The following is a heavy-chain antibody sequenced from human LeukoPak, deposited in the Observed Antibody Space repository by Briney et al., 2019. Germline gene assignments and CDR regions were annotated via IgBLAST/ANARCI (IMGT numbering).Heavy chain of an antibody. CDR1: GGSISSSSYY. Sequence: SETLSLTCTVSGGSISSSSYYWGWIRQPPGKGLEWIGSIYYSGSTNYNPSLKSRVTISVDTSKNQFSLKLSSVTAADTAVYYCARGLSEDYDYVWGSYRYRFWFDPWGQGTLVTVSS. D-gene: IGHD3-16*02. V-gene: IGHV4-39*07. J-gene: IGHJ5*02. CDR2: IYYSGST. CDR3: ARGLSEDYDYVWGSYRYRFWFDP.